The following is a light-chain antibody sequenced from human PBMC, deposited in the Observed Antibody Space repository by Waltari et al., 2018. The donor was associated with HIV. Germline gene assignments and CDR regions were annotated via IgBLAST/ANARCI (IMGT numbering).Light chain of an antibody. Sequence: QSVLTQPPSASGTPGQRVTISCSGSNSNIGSNSVYWYQQFPGTAPKLLIYRDNQRPPGVPDRVSGSKSGTSASLAISGLRSEDEADYYCAAWDHSLSARVFGGGTKMTVL. CDR2: RDN. CDR3: AAWDHSLSARV. J-gene: IGLJ3*02. V-gene: IGLV1-47*01. CDR1: NSNIGSNS.